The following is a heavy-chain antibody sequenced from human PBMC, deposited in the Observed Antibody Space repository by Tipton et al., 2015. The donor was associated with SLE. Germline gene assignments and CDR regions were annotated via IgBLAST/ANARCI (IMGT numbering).Heavy chain of an antibody. D-gene: IGHD2-15*01. CDR3: ARVVANGGTDF. J-gene: IGHJ4*01. V-gene: IGHV4-38-2*01. CDR2: ISHSGNT. CDR1: GYSISSGYF. Sequence: TLSLTCVVSGYSISSGYFWGWVRQPPGEGLEWIGTISHSGNTFYHPSLQSRVIISLDTSKNQFSLSLRFVSAADTAIYYCARVVANGGTDFWGRGTLVTVSS.